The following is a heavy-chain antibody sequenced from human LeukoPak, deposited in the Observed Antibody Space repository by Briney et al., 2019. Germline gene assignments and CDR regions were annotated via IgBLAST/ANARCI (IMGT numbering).Heavy chain of an antibody. Sequence: SVKVSCKASGGTFSSYAISWVRQAPGQGLEWMGRIIPILGIANYAQKFQGRVTITADKPTSTAYMELSSLRSEDTAVYYCARDRRSSSWYDAFDIWGQGTMVTVSS. CDR2: IIPILGIA. CDR3: ARDRRSSSWYDAFDI. V-gene: IGHV1-69*04. CDR1: GGTFSSYA. D-gene: IGHD6-13*01. J-gene: IGHJ3*02.